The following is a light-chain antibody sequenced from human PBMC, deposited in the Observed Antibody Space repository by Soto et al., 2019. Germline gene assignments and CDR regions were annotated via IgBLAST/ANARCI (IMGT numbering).Light chain of an antibody. CDR3: QEYNSYPVS. J-gene: IGKJ5*01. V-gene: IGKV1-5*01. Sequence: DIQVPQSPATLSAFVGARVTISCRARQSIGTWLAWYQQKPGKAPKLLIYDASTLESGVPSRFSGSGSGTEFTLTISSLQPEDVATYYCQEYNSYPVSVGQGTRLEIK. CDR1: QSIGTW. CDR2: DAS.